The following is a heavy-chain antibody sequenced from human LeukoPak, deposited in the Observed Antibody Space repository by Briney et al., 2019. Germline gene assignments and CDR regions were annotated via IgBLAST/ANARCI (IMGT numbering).Heavy chain of an antibody. CDR1: GFTFSHYG. D-gene: IGHD6-19*01. V-gene: IGHV3-30*18. J-gene: IGHJ4*02. CDR2: ISYDGSNK. CDR3: AKGGGYSSGYFFDY. Sequence: PGRSLGLSCAASGFTFSHYGVHWVRQAPGKGLEWVAVISYDGSNKYYADSVKGRFTISRDNSKNTLYLQMNSLRAEDTAVYYCAKGGGYSSGYFFDYWGQGTLVAVSS.